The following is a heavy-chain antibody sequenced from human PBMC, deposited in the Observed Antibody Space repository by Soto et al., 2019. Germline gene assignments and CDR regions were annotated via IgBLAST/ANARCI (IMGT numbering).Heavy chain of an antibody. CDR1: GFTFSSYA. V-gene: IGHV3-30-3*01. CDR2: ISYDGSNK. CDR3: AREWELQYYYGMDV. J-gene: IGHJ6*02. D-gene: IGHD1-26*01. Sequence: PGGSLRLSCAASGFTFSSYAMHWVRQAPGKGLEWVAVISYDGSNKYYADSVKGRFTISRDSSKNTLYLQMNSLRAEDTAVYYCAREWELQYYYGMDVWGQGTTVTVSS.